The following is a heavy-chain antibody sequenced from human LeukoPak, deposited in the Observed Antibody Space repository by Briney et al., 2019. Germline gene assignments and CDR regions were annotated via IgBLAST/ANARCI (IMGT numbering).Heavy chain of an antibody. Sequence: GGSLRLSCAASGSTFSSYGMQWVRQAPGKGLEWVAVISHDGTVKYYADSVRGRFTISRDNSKNTLSLQMNSLRTEDTAVYYCAELGITMIGGVWGKGTTVTISS. CDR2: ISHDGTVK. J-gene: IGHJ6*04. D-gene: IGHD3-10*02. V-gene: IGHV3-30*18. CDR3: AELGITMIGGV. CDR1: GSTFSSYG.